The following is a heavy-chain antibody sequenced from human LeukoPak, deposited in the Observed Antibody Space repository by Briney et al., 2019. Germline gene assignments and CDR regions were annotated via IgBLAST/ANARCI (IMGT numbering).Heavy chain of an antibody. D-gene: IGHD2-15*01. Sequence: GSSVKVSCKASGGTFSSYAISWVRQAPGQGLEWMAWISTYNHEASYARKFRGRVTMTTDTSTSTAYMELGSLRSDDTAVYYCIRDYFCSGGSCDDCFDPWGQGALVTVSS. CDR1: GGTFSSYA. CDR3: IRDYFCSGGSCDDCFDP. CDR2: ISTYNHEA. V-gene: IGHV1-18*01. J-gene: IGHJ5*02.